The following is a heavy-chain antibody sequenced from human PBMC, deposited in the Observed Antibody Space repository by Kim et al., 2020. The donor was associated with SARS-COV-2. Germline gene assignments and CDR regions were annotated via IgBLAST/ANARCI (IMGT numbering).Heavy chain of an antibody. Sequence: GGSLRLSCSASGFIFSSYWMSWVRQAPGKGLEWVANIKQDGSEKYYVDSVKGRFTISRDNAKNSLYLQMNSLRAEDTAVYYCARGSGGITIFGVVILTALDYWGQGTLVTVSS. J-gene: IGHJ4*02. CDR3: ARGSGGITIFGVVILTALDY. CDR1: GFIFSSYW. D-gene: IGHD3-3*01. CDR2: IKQDGSEK. V-gene: IGHV3-7*01.